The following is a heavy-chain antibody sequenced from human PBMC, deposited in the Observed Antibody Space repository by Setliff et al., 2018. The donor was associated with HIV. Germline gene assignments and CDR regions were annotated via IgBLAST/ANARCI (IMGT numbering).Heavy chain of an antibody. V-gene: IGHV1-18*01. D-gene: IGHD3-22*01. J-gene: IGHJ4*01. Sequence: VASVKVSCKASGYSFTSYALSWLRQAPGQGLEWMGWISAYSGDTDYAQNLRGRVTITRDTSASTAYLELSSLRSEDTAVYYCARVDYYDSSGYWHFDYWGHGKLVTVSS. CDR3: ARVDYYDSSGYWHFDY. CDR1: GYSFTSYA. CDR2: ISAYSGDT.